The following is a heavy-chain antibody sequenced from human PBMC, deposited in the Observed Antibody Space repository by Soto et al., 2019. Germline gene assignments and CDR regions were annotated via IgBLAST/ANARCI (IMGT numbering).Heavy chain of an antibody. J-gene: IGHJ6*02. Sequence: SQSLSLTCAISVDSVSSNSALWNWIRQSPSRGLEWLGRTFYTSKWYNDYAVSVKSRLTINADTSKNRFSLQLTSVTPEDTAVYYCARLTSSGWSYYYGMDVWGQGTTVTVSS. CDR2: TFYTSKWYN. CDR3: ARLTSSGWSYYYGMDV. V-gene: IGHV6-1*01. CDR1: VDSVSSNSAL. D-gene: IGHD6-19*01.